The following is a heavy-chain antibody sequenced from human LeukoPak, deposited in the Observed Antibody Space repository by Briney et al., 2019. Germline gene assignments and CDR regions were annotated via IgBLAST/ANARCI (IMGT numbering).Heavy chain of an antibody. Sequence: PGGSLRLSCAASGFTFSSYSMNWVRQAPGKGLEWVSYISSSSSTIYYADSVKGRFTISRDNAKNSLYLQMNSLRAEDTAVYYCARDSGGSIATAEYFQHWGQGTLVTVSS. D-gene: IGHD6-6*01. CDR1: GFTFSSYS. CDR3: ARDSGGSIATAEYFQH. J-gene: IGHJ1*01. V-gene: IGHV3-48*01. CDR2: ISSSSSTI.